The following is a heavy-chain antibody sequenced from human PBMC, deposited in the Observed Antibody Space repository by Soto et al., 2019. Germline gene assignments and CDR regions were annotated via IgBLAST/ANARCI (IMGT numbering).Heavy chain of an antibody. CDR2: INSDGSST. Sequence: LRLSCAASGFTFSSYWMHWVRQAPGKGLVWVSRINSDGSSTSYAGSVKGRFTISRDNAKNTLDLQMNSLRAEDTAVYYCARDSSSDYFDYWGQGTLVTVSS. D-gene: IGHD6-6*01. V-gene: IGHV3-74*01. CDR3: ARDSSSDYFDY. CDR1: GFTFSSYW. J-gene: IGHJ4*02.